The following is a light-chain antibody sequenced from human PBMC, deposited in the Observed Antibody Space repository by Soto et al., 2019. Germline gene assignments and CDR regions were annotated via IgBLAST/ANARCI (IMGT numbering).Light chain of an antibody. CDR3: QQYSSSPAT. CDR1: QSVRSSH. V-gene: IGKV3-20*01. CDR2: GAS. Sequence: EIVLTQSPGTLSLSPGERATLSCRASQSVRSSHLAWYQQKPGQAPRLLIYGASSRATGIPDRFSGSGSGTDFTLTISRREPEDFAVYSCQQYSSSPATFGQGTKVEI. J-gene: IGKJ1*01.